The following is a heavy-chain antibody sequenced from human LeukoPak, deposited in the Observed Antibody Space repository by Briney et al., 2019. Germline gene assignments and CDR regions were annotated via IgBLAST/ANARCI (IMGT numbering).Heavy chain of an antibody. CDR2: ISSSGSTI. V-gene: IGHV3-11*04. D-gene: IGHD6-13*01. J-gene: IGHJ2*01. CDR3: AKDGRIAAAEPQGYFDL. Sequence: PGGSLRLSCAASGLTFSDYYMSWIRQAPGKGLEWVSYISSSGSTIYYADSVKGRFTISRDNSKNTLYLQMNSLRAEDTAVYYCAKDGRIAAAEPQGYFDLWGRGTLVTVSS. CDR1: GLTFSDYY.